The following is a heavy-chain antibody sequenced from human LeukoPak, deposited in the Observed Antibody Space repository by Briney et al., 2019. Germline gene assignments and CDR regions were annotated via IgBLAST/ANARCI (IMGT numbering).Heavy chain of an antibody. CDR1: GYTFTSYY. Sequence: ASVKVSCKASGYTFTSYYMHWVRQAPGQGLEWMGIINPSGGSTSCAQKFQGRVTMTRDTSTSTVYMELSSLRSEDTAVYYCARDYYDSSGIPQDAFDIWGQGTMVTVSS. CDR3: ARDYYDSSGIPQDAFDI. V-gene: IGHV1-46*01. D-gene: IGHD3-22*01. J-gene: IGHJ3*02. CDR2: INPSGGST.